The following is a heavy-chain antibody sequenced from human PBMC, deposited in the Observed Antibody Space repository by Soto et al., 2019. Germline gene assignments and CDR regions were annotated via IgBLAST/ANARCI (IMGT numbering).Heavy chain of an antibody. CDR2: ISPIDSDT. J-gene: IGHJ3*02. V-gene: IGHV5-51*01. CDR1: GFNFTSYW. Sequence: ESLRISYKVSGFNFTSYWIGWVRQMPGKGLEWMGIISPIDSDTRYNPSFEGQVTISADKSISTAYLQWSSLKASDTAMYYCARLGSSSWYGHDAFDIWGQGTMVTVSS. D-gene: IGHD6-13*01. CDR3: ARLGSSSWYGHDAFDI.